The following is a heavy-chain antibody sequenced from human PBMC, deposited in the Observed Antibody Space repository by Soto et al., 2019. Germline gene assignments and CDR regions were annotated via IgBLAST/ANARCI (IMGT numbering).Heavy chain of an antibody. CDR2: ISDNGGTT. V-gene: IGHV3-23*01. J-gene: IGHJ4*02. Sequence: PGGSLRLSCAASEFTFSNYAMSWVRQAPGKGLEWVSSISDNGGTTYYADSVKGRFTISRDNSKNTLYLQMNSLRAEDTAVYYCAKGDSRIPGIAAAGWGQGTLVTVSS. CDR1: EFTFSNYA. CDR3: AKGDSRIPGIAAAG. D-gene: IGHD6-13*01.